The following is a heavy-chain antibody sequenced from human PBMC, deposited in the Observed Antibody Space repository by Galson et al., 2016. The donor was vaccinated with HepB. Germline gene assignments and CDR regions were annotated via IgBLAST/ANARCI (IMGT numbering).Heavy chain of an antibody. V-gene: IGHV3-30*03. CDR1: GFTFSHYG. D-gene: IGHD2/OR15-2a*01. CDR2: ISYDGSFK. J-gene: IGHJ4*02. Sequence: SLRLSCAASGFTFSHYGIHRVRQAPGKGLEWVSFISYDGSFKYYGDSVKGRFTISRDTSKNTLSLQMNSLRAEDTTVYYCASTGLSMMRLSLNSWGQGTLVTVSS. CDR3: ASTGLSMMRLSLNS.